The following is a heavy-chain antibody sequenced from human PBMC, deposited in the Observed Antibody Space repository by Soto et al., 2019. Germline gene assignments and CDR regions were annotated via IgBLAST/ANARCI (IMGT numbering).Heavy chain of an antibody. V-gene: IGHV1-69*13. D-gene: IGHD3-22*01. CDR3: ARDRRYYYDSSGYYYGMDV. CDR1: RGTLSSHA. J-gene: IGHJ6*02. Sequence: SVKVSCKASRGTLSSHAISWLRQAPGQGLEWMGGIIPIFGTANYAQKFNGRVTSTADEYTTTAYMELSSLRSEDTAGYYCARDRRYYYDSSGYYYGMDVWGQGTTVTVSS. CDR2: IIPIFGTA.